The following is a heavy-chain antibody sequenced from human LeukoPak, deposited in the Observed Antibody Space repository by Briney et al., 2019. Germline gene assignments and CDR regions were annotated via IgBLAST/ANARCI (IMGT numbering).Heavy chain of an antibody. V-gene: IGHV1-24*01. CDR2: FDPEDGET. Sequence: ASVKVSCKVSGYTLTELSMHWVRQAPGKGLEWMGGFDPEDGETIYAQKFQGRVTMTEDTSTDTAYMELSSLRPEDTAVYYCATATTVTTLSASDFDYWGQGTLVTVSS. J-gene: IGHJ4*02. D-gene: IGHD4-17*01. CDR1: GYTLTELS. CDR3: ATATTVTTLSASDFDY.